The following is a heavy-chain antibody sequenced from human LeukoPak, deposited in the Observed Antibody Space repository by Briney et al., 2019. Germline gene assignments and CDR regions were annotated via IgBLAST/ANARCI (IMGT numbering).Heavy chain of an antibody. V-gene: IGHV4-30-4*01. Sequence: SQTLSLTCTVSGGSISSGDYYWSWIRQPPGKGLEWIGEINHSGSTNYNPPLKSRVTISVDTSKNQFSLKLSSVTAADTAVYYCARGRVPIAAAGKNAFDIWGQGTMVTVSS. CDR3: ARGRVPIAAAGKNAFDI. CDR2: INHSGST. D-gene: IGHD6-13*01. CDR1: GGSISSGDYY. J-gene: IGHJ3*02.